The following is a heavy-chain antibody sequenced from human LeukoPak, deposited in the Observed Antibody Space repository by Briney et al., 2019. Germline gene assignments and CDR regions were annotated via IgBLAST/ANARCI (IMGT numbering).Heavy chain of an antibody. V-gene: IGHV3-7*01. CDR2: IKKDGSEK. CDR3: ARHLSGVTGYTYGRGIDY. J-gene: IGHJ4*02. Sequence: GGTLRLSCAASGFTFSSYWMSWVRQAPGRGLEWVANIKKDGSEKYYVDSVKGRFTISRDNAKKSLYLQMNSLRAEDTAVYYCARHLSGVTGYTYGRGIDYWGQGTLVTVSS. D-gene: IGHD5-18*01. CDR1: GFTFSSYW.